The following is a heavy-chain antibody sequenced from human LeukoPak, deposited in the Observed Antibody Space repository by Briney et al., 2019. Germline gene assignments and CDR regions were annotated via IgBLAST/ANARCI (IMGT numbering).Heavy chain of an antibody. J-gene: IGHJ4*02. CDR2: IHDSGNS. V-gene: IGHV4-59*12. Sequence: SETLSLTCTVSGDSIANNYWAWIRQPPGKGLEWIGYIHDSGNSNYNPSLRSRVTISVDTSKNQFSLKLTSVTAADTAVYYCASDSSGYAFDSWGQGTLVTVSS. CDR1: GDSIANNY. CDR3: ASDSSGYAFDS. D-gene: IGHD3-22*01.